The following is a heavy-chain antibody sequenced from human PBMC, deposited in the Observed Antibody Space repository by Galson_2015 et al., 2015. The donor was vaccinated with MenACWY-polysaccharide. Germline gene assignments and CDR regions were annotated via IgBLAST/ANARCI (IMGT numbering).Heavy chain of an antibody. CDR3: AKGGGYSGYEDVDY. V-gene: IGHV3-23*01. CDR1: GLTFSNYA. D-gene: IGHD5-12*01. CDR2: LTGSGDTT. Sequence: SLRLSCAASGLTFSNYAMSWVRQAPGKGLEWVSTLTGSGDTTYYADSVKGRFTISRDNSKKTLYLQMSSLRADDTAVYYCAKGGGYSGYEDVDYWGQGTLVTVSS. J-gene: IGHJ4*02.